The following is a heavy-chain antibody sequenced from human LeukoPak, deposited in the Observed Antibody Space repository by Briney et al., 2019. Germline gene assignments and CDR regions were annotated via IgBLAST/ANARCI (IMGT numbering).Heavy chain of an antibody. CDR2: IKQDGSEK. D-gene: IGHD5-12*01. CDR3: ASVHGYSGYV. Sequence: GGSLRLSCAASGFTFSSYAMSWVRQAPGKGLEWVANIKQDGSEKYYVDSVKGRFTISRDNAKNSLYLQMNSLRAEDTAVYYCASVHGYSGYVWGQGTLVTVSS. CDR1: GFTFSSYA. V-gene: IGHV3-7*01. J-gene: IGHJ4*02.